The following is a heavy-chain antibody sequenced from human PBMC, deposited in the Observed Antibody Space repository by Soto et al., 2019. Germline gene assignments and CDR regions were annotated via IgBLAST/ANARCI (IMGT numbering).Heavy chain of an antibody. V-gene: IGHV1-2*02. J-gene: IGHJ5*02. Sequence: VKVSFKASGYTFTGYYMHWVRQAPGQGLEWMGWINPNSGGTNYAQKFQGRVTMTRDTSISTAYMELSRLRSDDTAVYYCARVGRFLEWLLLFDPWGQGTLVTVSS. CDR3: ARVGRFLEWLLLFDP. CDR2: INPNSGGT. D-gene: IGHD3-3*01. CDR1: GYTFTGYY.